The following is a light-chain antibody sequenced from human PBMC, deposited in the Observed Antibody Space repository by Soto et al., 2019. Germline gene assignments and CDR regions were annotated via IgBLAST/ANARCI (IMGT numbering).Light chain of an antibody. CDR1: QGISSF. V-gene: IGKV1-9*01. CDR2: AAS. J-gene: IGKJ2*01. CDR3: QQLNTRPYS. Sequence: DIPLTQSPSFLSAAVGDRFTLTYRARQGISSFLAWYQQKPGQAPKLLISAASTLQSGVPSRLSGSGSGTEFTLTISSPQTKDFATSYCQQLNTRPYSIGQGTKMEIK.